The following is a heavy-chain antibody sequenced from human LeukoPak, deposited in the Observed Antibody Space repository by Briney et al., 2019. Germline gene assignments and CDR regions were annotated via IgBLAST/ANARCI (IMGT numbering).Heavy chain of an antibody. CDR3: ARSAAGTRGSYYYYYCMDV. CDR1: GFTFSDYY. D-gene: IGHD6-13*01. V-gene: IGHV3-11*01. CDR2: ISSSGSTI. Sequence: GGSLRLSCAASGFTFSDYYMSWIRQAPGKGLEWVSYISSSGSTIYYADSVKGRFTISRDNAKNSLYLQMNSLRAEDTAVYYCARSAAGTRGSYYYYYCMDVWGKGTTVTVSS. J-gene: IGHJ6*03.